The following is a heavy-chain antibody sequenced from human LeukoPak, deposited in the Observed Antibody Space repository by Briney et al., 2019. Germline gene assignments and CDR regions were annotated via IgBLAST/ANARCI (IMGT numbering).Heavy chain of an antibody. CDR3: ASRAGYTGSWSAFDY. V-gene: IGHV3-48*03. D-gene: IGHD6-13*01. CDR2: ISADGSST. CDR1: GFTFSVYE. Sequence: GGPLRLSCAASGFTFSVYEMNWVRQAPGKGLEWVSFISADGSSTYYADSVKGRFTISRDNAKNSLYLQMSRLRAEDTAVYYCASRAGYTGSWSAFDYWGQGTLVTVSS. J-gene: IGHJ4*02.